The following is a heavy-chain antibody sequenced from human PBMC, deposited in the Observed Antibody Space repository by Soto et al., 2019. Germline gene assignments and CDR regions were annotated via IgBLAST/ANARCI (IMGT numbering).Heavy chain of an antibody. V-gene: IGHV3-11*06. Sequence: GGSLRLSCAASGFTFSDYYMSWIRQAPGKGLEWVSYISSSSSYTNYADSVKGRFTISRDNAKNSLNLQINRLRDEETDEYYSARSYYDSSASYASYGMDVWGQGTTVTVSS. CDR2: ISSSSSYT. J-gene: IGHJ6*02. CDR1: GFTFSDYY. CDR3: ARSYYDSSASYASYGMDV. D-gene: IGHD3-22*01.